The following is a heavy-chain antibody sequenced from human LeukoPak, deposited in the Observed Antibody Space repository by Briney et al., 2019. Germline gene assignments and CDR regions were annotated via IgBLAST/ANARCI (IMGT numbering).Heavy chain of an antibody. J-gene: IGHJ4*02. Sequence: PGRSLSLSCAAPGFTFSFYGMHWVRQAPRKGLEWVAVIWYDGSNKYYADSVRGRFTISRDNSKNTLYLQMNSLRAEDTAVYYCARWGIAVAAPTDYWGQGTLVTVSS. CDR3: ARWGIAVAAPTDY. CDR1: GFTFSFYG. CDR2: IWYDGSNK. V-gene: IGHV3-33*01. D-gene: IGHD6-19*01.